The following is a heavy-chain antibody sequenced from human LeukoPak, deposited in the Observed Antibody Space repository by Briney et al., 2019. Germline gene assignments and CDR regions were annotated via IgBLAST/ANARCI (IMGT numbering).Heavy chain of an antibody. CDR1: AFTFSSYG. D-gene: IGHD6-19*01. J-gene: IGHJ4*02. CDR3: ARDRRSSGWYYFDY. Sequence: PGGSLRLSCAASAFTFSSYGMHWVRQAPGKGLEWVAVISYDGSNKFYADSVKGRFTISRDNSKNTLSLHINSLRAEATAVYYCARDRRSSGWYYFDYWGQGTLVSVSS. CDR2: ISYDGSNK. V-gene: IGHV3-33*01.